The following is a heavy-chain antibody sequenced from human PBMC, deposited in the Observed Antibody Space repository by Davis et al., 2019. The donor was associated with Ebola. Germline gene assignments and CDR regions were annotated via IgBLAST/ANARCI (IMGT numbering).Heavy chain of an antibody. D-gene: IGHD1-26*01. V-gene: IGHV3-64D*08. CDR3: VKGIVGTAKVY. J-gene: IGHJ4*02. CDR2: VRSDGHNT. Sequence: GESLKISCAASGFTFSSYNMNWVRQAPGKGLECVSAVRSDGHNTYYADSVTGRFTISRDNSKNPLYLQMSSLRTEDTAVYYCVKGIVGTAKVYWGQGTLVTVSS. CDR1: GFTFSSYN.